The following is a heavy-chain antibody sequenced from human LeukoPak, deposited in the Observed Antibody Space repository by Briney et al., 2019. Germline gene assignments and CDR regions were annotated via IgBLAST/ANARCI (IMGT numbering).Heavy chain of an antibody. J-gene: IGHJ4*02. V-gene: IGHV4-34*01. CDR2: INHSGST. CDR1: GGSFSGFY. Sequence: SETLSLTCAVYGGSFSGFYWSWIRQPPGKGLEWIGEINHSGSTNYNPSLKSRVTISVDTSKNQFSLKLSSVTAADTAVYYCARKGRLPCFRWGQGTLVTVSS. CDR3: ARKGRLPCFR. D-gene: IGHD3-10*01.